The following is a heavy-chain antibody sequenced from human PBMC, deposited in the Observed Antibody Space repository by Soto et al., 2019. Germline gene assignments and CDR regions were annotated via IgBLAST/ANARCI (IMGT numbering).Heavy chain of an antibody. V-gene: IGHV6-1*01. Sequence: SETLSLTGVISGDSVSSNRAAWNSIRQSPSRGVEWLGRTYYRSKWYNDYTPSVKSRITITPDTSKNLYSLQLNSVIPEDTAVYYCARASPAFHSAFDSWGQGTLVTVSS. CDR2: TYYRSKWYN. D-gene: IGHD2-2*01. CDR3: ARASPAFHSAFDS. J-gene: IGHJ4*02. CDR1: GDSVSSNRAA.